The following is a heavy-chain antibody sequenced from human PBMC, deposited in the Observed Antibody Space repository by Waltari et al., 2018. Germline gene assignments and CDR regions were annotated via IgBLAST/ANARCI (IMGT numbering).Heavy chain of an antibody. CDR1: GGSISSNF. J-gene: IGHJ4*02. D-gene: IGHD3-22*01. CDR3: ARVYSGSYYYVPDFDY. CDR2: IYGGGGRH. Sequence: QVQLQESGPGLVKPSETLSLTCAVSGGSISSNFWSWIRQPPGKGLGWIGRIYGGGGRHNYNPSYKSLVTISTDTSKDQFSLNLSAVTAADTAIYYCARVYSGSYYYVPDFDYWGQGVLVTVSS. V-gene: IGHV4-4*07.